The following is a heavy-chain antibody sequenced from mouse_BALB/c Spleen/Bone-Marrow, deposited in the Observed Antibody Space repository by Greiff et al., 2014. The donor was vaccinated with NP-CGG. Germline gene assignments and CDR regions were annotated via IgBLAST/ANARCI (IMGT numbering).Heavy chain of an antibody. CDR3: TRQGFAC. CDR2: ILPGSGNT. Sequence: QVQLQQSGPELMKPGASGKISFKATGYPFRSYWVEGGKQRPGHGLEWIGEILPGSGNTHYKEKFKGKATFTADTSSNTAYMQLSSLTSEDSAVYYCTRQGFACWGQGTLVTVSA. V-gene: IGHV1-9*01. J-gene: IGHJ3*01. CDR1: GYPFRSYW.